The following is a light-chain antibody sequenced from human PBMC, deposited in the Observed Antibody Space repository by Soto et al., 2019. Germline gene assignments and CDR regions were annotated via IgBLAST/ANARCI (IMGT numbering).Light chain of an antibody. J-gene: IGKJ1*01. Sequence: IQMTHSPSSLSASVSDRVTITVRSSQSIMRSLNLYQQTPGKAPQLLIYAASTLQSGFPSRFSGSGYGTDFTLTITSLQSEDFAIYYCQQSYSSPRTFGQGTKVDIK. V-gene: IGKV1-39*01. CDR1: QSIMRS. CDR3: QQSYSSPRT. CDR2: AAS.